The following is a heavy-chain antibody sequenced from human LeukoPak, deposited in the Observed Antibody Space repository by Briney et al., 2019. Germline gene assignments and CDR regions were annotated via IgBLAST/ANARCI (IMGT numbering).Heavy chain of an antibody. J-gene: IGHJ4*02. CDR3: ASGHYDSSGYLDY. V-gene: IGHV4-39*01. D-gene: IGHD3-22*01. CDR2: IYYSGST. Sequence: SETVSLTCTVSGGSISISSYYWGWIRQPPGKGLEWIGSIYYSGSTYYSPSLKSRVTISVDTSKNQFSLKLSSVTAADTAVYYCASGHYDSSGYLDYWGQGTLVTVSS. CDR1: GGSISISSYY.